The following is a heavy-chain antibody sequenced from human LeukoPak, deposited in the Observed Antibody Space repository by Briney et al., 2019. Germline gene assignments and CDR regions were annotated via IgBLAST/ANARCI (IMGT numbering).Heavy chain of an antibody. CDR2: IYHSGST. CDR1: GGSISSSNW. V-gene: IGHV4-4*02. CDR3: ARDRMVRGVITSYYYYGMDV. J-gene: IGHJ6*02. Sequence: SGTLSLTCAVSGGSISSSNWWSWVRQPPGKGLEWIGEIYHSGSTNYNPSLKSRVTISVDKSKNQFSLKLSSVTAADTAVYYCARDRMVRGVITSYYYYGMDVWGQGTTVTVSS. D-gene: IGHD3-10*01.